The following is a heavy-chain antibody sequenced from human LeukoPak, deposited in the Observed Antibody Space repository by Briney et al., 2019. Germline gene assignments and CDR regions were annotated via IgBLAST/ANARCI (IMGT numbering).Heavy chain of an antibody. CDR1: GGSFSDYY. CDR3: ARGEWDLLFDY. Sequence: SETLSLTCAVYGGSFSDYYWSWVRQPPGKGLEWIGEINHSGSTNYNPSLKSRVTISVDTSKNQFSLKLSSVTAADTAVYYCARGEWDLLFDYWGQGTLVTVSS. J-gene: IGHJ4*02. CDR2: INHSGST. D-gene: IGHD1-26*01. V-gene: IGHV4-34*01.